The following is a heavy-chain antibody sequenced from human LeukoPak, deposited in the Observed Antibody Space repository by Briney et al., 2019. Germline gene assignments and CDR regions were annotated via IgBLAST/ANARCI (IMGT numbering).Heavy chain of an antibody. V-gene: IGHV1-69*13. D-gene: IGHD5-18*01. CDR1: GGTFSSYA. CDR3: ARDRDTTMVTSFDY. CDR2: IIPIFGTA. J-gene: IGHJ4*02. Sequence: ASVKVSCKASGGTFSSYAISWVRQAPGQGLEWMGGIIPIFGTANYAQKFQGRVTITPDESTNTAYMELSSLRSEDTAVYYCARDRDTTMVTSFDYWGRGTLVTVSS.